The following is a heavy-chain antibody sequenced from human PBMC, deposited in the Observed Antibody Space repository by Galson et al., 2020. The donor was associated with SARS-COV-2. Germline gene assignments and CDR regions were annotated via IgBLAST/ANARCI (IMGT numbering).Heavy chain of an antibody. CDR3: ARGGYSSSSFDY. CDR2: IYYSGST. Sequence: SETLSLTCTVSGGSISSGGYYWSWIRQHPGKGLEWIGYIYYSGSTYYNPSLKSRVTISVDTSKNQFSLKLSPVTAADTAVYYCARGGYSSSSFDYWGQGTLVTVSS. CDR1: GGSISSGGYY. D-gene: IGHD6-13*01. V-gene: IGHV4-31*03. J-gene: IGHJ4*02.